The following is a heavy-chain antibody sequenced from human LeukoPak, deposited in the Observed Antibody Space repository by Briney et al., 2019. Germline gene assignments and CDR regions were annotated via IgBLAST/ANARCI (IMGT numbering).Heavy chain of an antibody. CDR3: GRDLNEYSRPWGHWIYYHGMDV. J-gene: IGHJ6*02. CDR2: ISSSGSTI. D-gene: IGHD6-6*01. V-gene: IGHV3-11*01. Sequence: GGSLRLSCAASGFTFSDYNMSWIRQAPGKGLEWVSYISSSGSTIYYADSVKGRITIFRDNAKNSLYLQMNSLKAEDTAVYYCGRDLNEYSRPWGHWIYYHGMDVWGQGTKVNVSS. CDR1: GFTFSDYN.